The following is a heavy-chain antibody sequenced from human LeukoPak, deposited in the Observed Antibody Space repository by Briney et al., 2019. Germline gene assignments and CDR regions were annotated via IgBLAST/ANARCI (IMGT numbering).Heavy chain of an antibody. CDR1: GGSISNYY. CDR3: ARAKGYTYGRDFYFYYGMDV. J-gene: IGHJ6*02. V-gene: IGHV4-59*13. Sequence: SETLSLTCTVSGGSISNYYWSWIRQPPGKGLEWIGYISYIGNTNYSPSLKSRVTISIDTSENQLSLKLSSVTAADTAVYYCARAKGYTYGRDFYFYYGMDVWGQGTTVTVSS. CDR2: ISYIGNT. D-gene: IGHD5-18*01.